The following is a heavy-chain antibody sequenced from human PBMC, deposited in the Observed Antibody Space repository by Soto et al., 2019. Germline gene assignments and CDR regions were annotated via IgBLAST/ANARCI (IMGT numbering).Heavy chain of an antibody. CDR1: GASISGSYYY. CDR3: ATSQKGYNWNYFDH. V-gene: IGHV4-39*01. J-gene: IGHJ4*02. Sequence: SETLSLTCAVSGASISGSYYYWAWLRQSPGKGPEWIGSVFYTGFTSYNPSLESRVSVSVDTSKSQFSLKLSAVTAADTVVYYCATSQKGYNWNYFDHWGQGALVTVSS. CDR2: VFYTGFT. D-gene: IGHD1-20*01.